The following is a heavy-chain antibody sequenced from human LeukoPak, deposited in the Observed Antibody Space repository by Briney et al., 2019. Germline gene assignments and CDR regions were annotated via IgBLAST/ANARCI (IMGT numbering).Heavy chain of an antibody. CDR2: IYPGDSDT. D-gene: IGHD3-10*01. V-gene: IGHV5-51*01. CDR1: GYSFTSYW. J-gene: IGHJ2*01. Sequence: KDGESLKISCKGSGYSFTSYWIGWVRQMPGKGLEWMGIIYPGDSDTRYSPSFQGQVTISADKSISTAYLQWSSLKASDTAMYYCARRDGDGVPHWYFDLWGRGTLVTVSS. CDR3: ARRDGDGVPHWYFDL.